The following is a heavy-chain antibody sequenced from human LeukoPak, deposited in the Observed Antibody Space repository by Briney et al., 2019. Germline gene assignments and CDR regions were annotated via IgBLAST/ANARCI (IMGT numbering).Heavy chain of an antibody. CDR1: GYTFSSYA. CDR2: IIPIFGTA. CDR3: AREGFETVVTPGGLDP. Sequence: GASVKVSCKASGYTFSSYAISWVRQAPGQGLEWMGGIIPIFGTANYAQKFQGRVTITADKSTSTAYMELSSLRSEDTAVYYCAREGFETVVTPGGLDPWGQGTLVTVSS. V-gene: IGHV1-69*06. J-gene: IGHJ5*02. D-gene: IGHD4-23*01.